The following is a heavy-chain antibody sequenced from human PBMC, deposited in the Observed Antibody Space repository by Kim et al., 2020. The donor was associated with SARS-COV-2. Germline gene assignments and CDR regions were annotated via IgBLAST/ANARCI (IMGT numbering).Heavy chain of an antibody. CDR1: GFTFSDFG. CDR2: ISKDGSDK. D-gene: IGHD1-1*01. Sequence: GGSLRLSCAASGFTFSDFGMHWVRQAPGKGLEWVAVISKDGSDKYYADSVKGRFTFSRDNSQNTVYLQMNSLRAEDTAVYYCAKALGTSSPIYYFDYWSQGTLVTVSS. CDR3: AKALGTSSPIYYFDY. J-gene: IGHJ4*02. V-gene: IGHV3-30*18.